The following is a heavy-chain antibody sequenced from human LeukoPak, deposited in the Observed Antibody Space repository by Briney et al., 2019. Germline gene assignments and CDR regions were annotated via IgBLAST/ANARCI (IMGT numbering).Heavy chain of an antibody. V-gene: IGHV1-46*01. CDR3: ARDHREYCGGACYFDY. J-gene: IGHJ4*02. CDR1: GYTFTSYY. CDR2: INPSGGST. Sequence: ASVKVSCKASGYTFTSYYMHWVRQAPGQGLEWMGIINPSGGSTSYAQKSQGRVTMTRDTSTSTVYIELSSLRSEDTAVYYCARDHREYCGGACYFDYWGQGTLVTVSS. D-gene: IGHD2-21*02.